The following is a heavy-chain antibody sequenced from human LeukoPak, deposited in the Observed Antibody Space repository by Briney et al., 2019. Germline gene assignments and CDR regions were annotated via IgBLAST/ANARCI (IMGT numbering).Heavy chain of an antibody. J-gene: IGHJ4*02. CDR3: TRQRGGSGSYYDY. Sequence: QSGGSLRLSCAASGFTFSGSAMHWVRQASGKGLEWVGRIRSKANSYATAYAASVKGRFTISRDDSKSTAYLQMNSLKTEDTAVYYCTRQRGGSGSYYDYWGQGTLVTVSS. V-gene: IGHV3-73*01. CDR2: IRSKANSYAT. D-gene: IGHD3-10*01. CDR1: GFTFSGSA.